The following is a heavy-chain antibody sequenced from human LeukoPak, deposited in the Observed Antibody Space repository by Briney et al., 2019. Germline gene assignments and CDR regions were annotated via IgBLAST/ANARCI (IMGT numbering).Heavy chain of an antibody. Sequence: GGSLRLSCAASGFTFSSYAMSWVRQAPGKGLEWVSAISGSGGSTYYADSVKGRFTIPRDNSKNTRYLQMNSLRSDDTAIYYCARTWIQLFTPDFDLWGQGTLVTVSS. CDR3: ARTWIQLFTPDFDL. CDR1: GFTFSSYA. D-gene: IGHD5-18*01. CDR2: ISGSGGST. V-gene: IGHV3-23*01. J-gene: IGHJ4*02.